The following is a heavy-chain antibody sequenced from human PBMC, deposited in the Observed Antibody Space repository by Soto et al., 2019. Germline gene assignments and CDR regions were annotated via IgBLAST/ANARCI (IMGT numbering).Heavy chain of an antibody. V-gene: IGHV3-23*01. CDR1: GFTFSSYA. Sequence: GGSLRLSCAASGFTFSSYAMSWVRQAPGKGLEWVSAISGSGGSTYYADSVKGRFTISRDNSKDTLYLQMNSLRAEDTAVYYCAKDWSPYYYDSSGSYWGQGTLVTVSS. D-gene: IGHD3-22*01. CDR3: AKDWSPYYYDSSGSY. J-gene: IGHJ4*02. CDR2: ISGSGGST.